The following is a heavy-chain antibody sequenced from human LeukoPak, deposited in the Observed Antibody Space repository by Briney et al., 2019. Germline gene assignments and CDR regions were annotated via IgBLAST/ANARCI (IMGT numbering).Heavy chain of an antibody. Sequence: SENLSLTCAVYGGSFSGYYWSWIRQPPGKGLEWIGEINHSGSTNYNPSLKSRVTISVDTSKNQFSLKLSSVTAADTAVYYCARGDYGYDSSGYYYYFDYWGQGTLVTVSS. CDR2: INHSGST. D-gene: IGHD3-22*01. CDR1: GGSFSGYY. CDR3: ARGDYGYDSSGYYYYFDY. V-gene: IGHV4-34*01. J-gene: IGHJ4*02.